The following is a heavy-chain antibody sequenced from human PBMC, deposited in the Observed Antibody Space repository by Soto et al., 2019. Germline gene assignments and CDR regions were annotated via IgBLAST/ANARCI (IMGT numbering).Heavy chain of an antibody. CDR2: VNGGGDST. J-gene: IGHJ4*02. D-gene: IGHD3-10*01. CDR3: VKDVGYGFILFDF. V-gene: IGHV3-23*01. CDR1: GFTFSSFG. Sequence: GGSLRLSCIASGFTFSSFGMTWVRQAPGKGLEWVSAVNGGGDSTHYADSVKGRFSIFRDNSKNTVYLQMNSLRAEDTAIYYCVKDVGYGFILFDFWGQGTLVTSPQ.